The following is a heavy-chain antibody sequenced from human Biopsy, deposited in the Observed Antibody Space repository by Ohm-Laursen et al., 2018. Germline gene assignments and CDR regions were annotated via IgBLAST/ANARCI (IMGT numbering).Heavy chain of an antibody. J-gene: IGHJ4*01. V-gene: IGHV2-70*04. CDR3: ARTRAHNFGALEF. D-gene: IGHD1-1*01. CDR1: GLSLSSTGMR. Sequence: TQTLTLTCSFSGLSLSSTGMRISWLLHPPVKALECLGRIDWDDDKFYSPSLETRLSLSKDTTTNQVVLTLTDVDPEDTATYYCARTRAHNFGALEFWGQGILVTVSS. CDR2: IDWDDDK.